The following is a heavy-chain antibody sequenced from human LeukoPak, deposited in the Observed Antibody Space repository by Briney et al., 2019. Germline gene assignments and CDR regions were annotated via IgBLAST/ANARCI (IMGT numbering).Heavy chain of an antibody. J-gene: IGHJ4*02. CDR3: ARGMPADYVWGSYRIYFDY. D-gene: IGHD3-16*02. CDR2: INHSGST. Sequence: SETLSLTCTVSGGSISSSSYYWSWIRQPPGKGLEWIGEINHSGSTNYNPSLKSRVTISVDTSKNQFSLKLSSVTAADTAVYYCARGMPADYVWGSYRIYFDYWGQGTLVTVSS. V-gene: IGHV4-39*07. CDR1: GGSISSSSYY.